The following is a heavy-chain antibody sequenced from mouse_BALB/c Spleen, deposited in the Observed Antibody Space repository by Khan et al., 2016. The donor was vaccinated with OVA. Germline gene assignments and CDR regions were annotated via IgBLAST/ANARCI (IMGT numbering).Heavy chain of an antibody. Sequence: QVQLQQSGPELVRPGVSVKISCKGSGYTFTDYAMYWVKQSHAKSLEWIGLISTYSGNTNYNQKFKGKATMTVAKSSSTAYMELARLTSEDSAIYYCARPAYDGYYDYWGQGTTLTVAS. CDR2: ISTYSGNT. D-gene: IGHD2-3*01. V-gene: IGHV1S137*01. J-gene: IGHJ2*01. CDR1: GYTFTDYA. CDR3: ARPAYDGYYDY.